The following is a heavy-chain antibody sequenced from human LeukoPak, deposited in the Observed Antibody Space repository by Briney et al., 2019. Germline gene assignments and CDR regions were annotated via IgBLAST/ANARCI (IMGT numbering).Heavy chain of an antibody. CDR1: GDTFSSYA. D-gene: IGHD3-22*01. CDR3: ASVNYYDSSGYYAFDI. CDR2: IIPIFGTA. J-gene: IGHJ3*02. V-gene: IGHV1-69*05. Sequence: ASVKVSCKASGDTFSSYAISWVRQAPGQGLEWMGGIIPIFGTANYAQKFQGRVTITTDESTSTAYMELSSLRSEDTAVYYCASVNYYDSSGYYAFDIWGQGTMVTVSS.